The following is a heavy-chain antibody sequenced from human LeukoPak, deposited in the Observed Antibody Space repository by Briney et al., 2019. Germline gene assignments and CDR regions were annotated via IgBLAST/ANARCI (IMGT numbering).Heavy chain of an antibody. J-gene: IGHJ3*02. V-gene: IGHV3-64*01. CDR2: ISSNGGST. D-gene: IGHD1-26*01. CDR3: ARAPGATRAFDI. Sequence: GGSLRLSCAASGFTFSSYAMHWVRQAPGKGLEYVSAISSNGGSTYYANSVKGRFTISRDNSKNTLYLQMGSLRAEDMAVYYCARAPGATRAFDIWGQGTMVTVSS. CDR1: GFTFSSYA.